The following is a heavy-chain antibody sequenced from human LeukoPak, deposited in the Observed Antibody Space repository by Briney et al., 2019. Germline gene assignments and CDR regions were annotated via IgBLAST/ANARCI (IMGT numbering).Heavy chain of an antibody. CDR1: GFTFGDYA. J-gene: IGHJ4*02. CDR2: IRSKAFGETA. V-gene: IGHV3-49*04. Sequence: GGSLSLSCTVSGFTFGDYAINWVRQAPGRGLEWAGFIRSKAFGETAEYAASVKGRFTISRDDSISIAYLQMNSLKTEDTAVYYCTRDRGSSTLGDYWGQGTLVTVSS. CDR3: TRDRGSSTLGDY. D-gene: IGHD7-27*01.